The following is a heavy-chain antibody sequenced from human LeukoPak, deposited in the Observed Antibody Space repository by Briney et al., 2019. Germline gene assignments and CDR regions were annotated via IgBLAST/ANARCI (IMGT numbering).Heavy chain of an antibody. D-gene: IGHD3-22*01. CDR3: ARAPDDYYDSSGYYYIFDY. CDR2: TYYRSKWYN. J-gene: IGHJ4*02. V-gene: IGHV6-1*01. CDR1: GDSVSSNSAA. Sequence: SQTLSLTCAISGDSVSSNSAAWNWIRQSPSRGLEWLGRTYYRSKWYNDYAVSVKSRITINPDTSKNQFSLQLNSVTPEDTAVYYCARAPDDYYDSSGYYYIFDYWGQGTLVTVSS.